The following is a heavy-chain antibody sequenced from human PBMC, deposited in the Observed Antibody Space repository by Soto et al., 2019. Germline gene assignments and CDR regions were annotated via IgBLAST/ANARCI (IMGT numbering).Heavy chain of an antibody. CDR3: ARDRMAVAGTVTPAA. V-gene: IGHV3-21*01. J-gene: IGHJ5*02. D-gene: IGHD6-19*01. CDR1: GFTFSSYS. CDR2: ISSSSSYI. Sequence: GGSLRLSCAASGFTFSSYSMNWVRQAPGKGLEWVSSISSSSSYIYYADSVKGRFTISRDNAKNSLYLQMNSLRAEDTAVYYCARDRMAVAGTVTPAAWGQGTLVTVSS.